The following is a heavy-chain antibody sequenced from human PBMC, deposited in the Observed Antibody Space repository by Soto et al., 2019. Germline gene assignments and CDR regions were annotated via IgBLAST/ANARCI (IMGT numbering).Heavy chain of an antibody. CDR2: INAGNANT. D-gene: IGHD5-12*01. CDR3: ARHLTEYSGYWFDP. V-gene: IGHV1-3*01. CDR1: GYTFTSYA. Sequence: GASVKVSCKASGYTFTSYAMHWVRQAPGQRLEWMGWINAGNANTKYSQKFQGRVTFTRDTSASTAYLQWSSLKASDTAMYYCARHLTEYSGYWFDPWGQGTLVTVSS. J-gene: IGHJ5*02.